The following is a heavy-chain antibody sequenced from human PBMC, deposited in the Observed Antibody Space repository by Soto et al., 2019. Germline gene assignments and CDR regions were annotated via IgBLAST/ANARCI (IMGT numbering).Heavy chain of an antibody. CDR3: ARHIAVPRTRGFDF. D-gene: IGHD6-19*01. Sequence: QVQLQESGAGLVKPSGTLSLTCAVSGGSISDNWWSWVRQPPGKGLEWIGEIYHTGPTHYNTSLCSRVTKSIDKSKNQFSLKLSSVTAADTAVYYCARHIAVPRTRGFDFWGQGTLVTVSS. CDR1: GGSISDNW. J-gene: IGHJ4*02. CDR2: IYHTGPT. V-gene: IGHV4-4*02.